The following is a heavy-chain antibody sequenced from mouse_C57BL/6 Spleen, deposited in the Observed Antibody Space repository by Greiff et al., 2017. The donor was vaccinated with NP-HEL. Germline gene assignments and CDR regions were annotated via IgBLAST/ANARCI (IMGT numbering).Heavy chain of an antibody. CDR3: ARNTVVFDY. D-gene: IGHD1-1*01. CDR2: INYDGSST. CDR1: GFTFSDYY. J-gene: IGHJ2*01. V-gene: IGHV5-16*01. Sequence: EVQVVESEGGLVQPGSSMKLSCTASGFTFSDYYMAWVRQVPEKGLEWVANINYDGSSTYYLDSLKSRFIISRDNAKNILYLQMSSLKSEDTATYYCARNTVVFDYWGQGTTLTVSS.